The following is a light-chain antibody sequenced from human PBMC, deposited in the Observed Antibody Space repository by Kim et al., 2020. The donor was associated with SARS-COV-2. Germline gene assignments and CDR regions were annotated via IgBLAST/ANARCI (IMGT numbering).Light chain of an antibody. V-gene: IGLV2-8*01. CDR2: EVS. CDR3: SSYAGSNINYV. Sequence: SATSSCTATSSDVGGYDYVSWYQQHPGKAPKVMIYEVSKRPSGVPDRFSGSKSGNTASLTVSGLQAEDEADYYCSSYAGSNINYVFGTGTKVTVL. J-gene: IGLJ1*01. CDR1: SSDVGGYDY.